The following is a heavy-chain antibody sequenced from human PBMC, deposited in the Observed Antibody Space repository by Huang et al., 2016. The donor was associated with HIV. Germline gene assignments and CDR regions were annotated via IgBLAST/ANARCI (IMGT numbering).Heavy chain of an antibody. D-gene: IGHD3-3*01. CDR2: FDYSGST. CDR1: GGSISTHY. V-gene: IGHV4-59*11. CDR3: ARDHHDFWRGYRRMYFFDH. J-gene: IGHJ4*02. Sequence: QVQLQESGPGLVKPSETLSLTCTVSGGSISTHYWSWIRQPPGTGREWIGGFDYSGSTNYSPSLKRRVTILLDTSKNQFSLRVNSVTAADTAMYDCARDHHDFWRGYRRMYFFDHWGQGTLVTVSS.